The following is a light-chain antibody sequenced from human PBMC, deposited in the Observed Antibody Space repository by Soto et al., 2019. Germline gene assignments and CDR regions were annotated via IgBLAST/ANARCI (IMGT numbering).Light chain of an antibody. CDR2: AAP. CDR1: QGISSW. CDR3: KQTTSFPLT. V-gene: IGKV1-12*01. J-gene: IGKJ4*01. Sequence: DIRMTQSPSFVSASVRDRVTITCRASQGISSWLAWYQHKPGRAPKLLIHAAPSLECAIPSRLSGSGAGTDFTLTISSLQPEDFATYYCKQTTSFPLTFGGGTQVEIK.